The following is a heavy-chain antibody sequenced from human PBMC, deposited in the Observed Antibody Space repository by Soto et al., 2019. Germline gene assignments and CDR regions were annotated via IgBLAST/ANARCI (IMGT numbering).Heavy chain of an antibody. CDR3: TRGSRIISGDAFFDP. V-gene: IGHV1-24*01. Sequence: ASVKVSCKVSGYTLTELSMHWVRQAPGKGLEWMGGFDPEDGETIYAQKFQGRVTMTKDTSISTAYMELSRVRSDDTAVYYCTRGSRIISGDAFFDPWGQGTLVTVSS. D-gene: IGHD3-16*01. CDR2: FDPEDGET. CDR1: GYTLTELS. J-gene: IGHJ5*02.